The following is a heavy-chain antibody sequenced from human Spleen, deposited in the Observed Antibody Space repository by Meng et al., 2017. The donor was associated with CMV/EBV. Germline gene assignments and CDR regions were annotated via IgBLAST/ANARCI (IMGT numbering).Heavy chain of an antibody. CDR3: ARDLGYAFDI. Sequence: GESLKISCVASGFTFSSYSMNWVRQAPGKGLEWVSSLSTIRTNIFYADSVKGRFTISRDNTKKSLYPQMNSLRVEDTAVYYCARDLGYAFDIWGRGTLVTVSS. CDR1: GFTFSSYS. J-gene: IGHJ3*02. V-gene: IGHV3-21*01. CDR2: LSTIRTNI. D-gene: IGHD1-26*01.